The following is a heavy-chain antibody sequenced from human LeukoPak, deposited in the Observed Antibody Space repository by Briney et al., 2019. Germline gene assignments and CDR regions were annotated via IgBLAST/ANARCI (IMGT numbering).Heavy chain of an antibody. CDR1: GGTFSSYA. J-gene: IGHJ6*02. V-gene: IGHV1-69*13. D-gene: IGHD3-22*01. Sequence: GASVNVSRKASGGTFSSYAISWVRQAPGQGLEWMGGIIPIFGTANYAQKFQGRVTITADESTSTAYMELSSLRSEDTAVYYCARENYYDSSGYYRTNTPYYYYGMDVWGQGTTVTVSS. CDR3: ARENYYDSSGYYRTNTPYYYYGMDV. CDR2: IIPIFGTA.